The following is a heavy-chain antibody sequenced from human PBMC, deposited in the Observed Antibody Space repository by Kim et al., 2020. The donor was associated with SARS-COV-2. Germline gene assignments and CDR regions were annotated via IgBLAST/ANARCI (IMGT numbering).Heavy chain of an antibody. CDR3: AIRRGTHYFDY. J-gene: IGHJ4*02. D-gene: IGHD3-16*01. Sequence: YYAKPRKGRFTISRDNSKNTVYLQMNSLRAEDTAVYYCAIRRGTHYFDYWGQGALVTVSS. V-gene: IGHV3-23*01.